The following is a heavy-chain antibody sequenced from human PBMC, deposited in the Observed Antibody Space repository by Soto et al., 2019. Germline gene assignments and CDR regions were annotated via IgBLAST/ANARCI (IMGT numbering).Heavy chain of an antibody. CDR3: ARETDFADYFDH. V-gene: IGHV3-33*01. D-gene: IGHD6-25*01. CDR1: GFIFRSFS. Sequence: QVQLVESGGGVVQPGRSLRLSCAASGFIFRSFSMHWVRQAPGKGLEWVATTWYDGRNKYYADSVRGRFTISRDNSNNMLYLQMNNLRGVDTAVYYCARETDFADYFDHWGQGTLVTVSS. CDR2: TWYDGRNK. J-gene: IGHJ4*02.